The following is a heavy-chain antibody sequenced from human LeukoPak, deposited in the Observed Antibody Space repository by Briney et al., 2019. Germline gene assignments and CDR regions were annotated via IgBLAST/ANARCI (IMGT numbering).Heavy chain of an antibody. V-gene: IGHV1-2*06. CDR3: ARVSYGDYYFDY. CDR1: GYTFTGYY. D-gene: IGHD4-17*01. CDR2: INPNSGGT. Sequence: GASVKVSCKASGYTFTGYYMHWVRQAPGQGLEWMGRINPNSGGTNYAQKFQGRVTMTRDTSISTAYMELSRLRSDDTAVYYCARVSYGDYYFDYWGQGTLVTVSP. J-gene: IGHJ4*02.